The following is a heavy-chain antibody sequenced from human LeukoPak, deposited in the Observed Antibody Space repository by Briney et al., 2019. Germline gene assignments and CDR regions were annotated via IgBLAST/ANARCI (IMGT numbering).Heavy chain of an antibody. CDR2: IYHSGIT. CDR1: DYSISSGYGYY. Sequence: SETLSLTCTVSDYSISSGYGYYWGWIRQPPGKGLEWIGNIYHSGITYYNHFNSSLKSRVTISIDTSKNQFSLKLSSVTAADTAVYYCARSWYSSSWYHAFDVWGQGTMVTVS. V-gene: IGHV4-38-2*02. CDR3: ARSWYSSSWYHAFDV. J-gene: IGHJ3*01. D-gene: IGHD6-13*01.